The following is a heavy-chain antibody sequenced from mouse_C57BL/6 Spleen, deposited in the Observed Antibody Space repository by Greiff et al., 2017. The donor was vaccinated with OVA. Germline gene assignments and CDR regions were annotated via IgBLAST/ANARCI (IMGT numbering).Heavy chain of an antibody. V-gene: IGHV1-22*01. CDR1: GYTFTDYN. D-gene: IGHD1-1*01. CDR2: IHPNNGGT. J-gene: IGHJ4*01. Sequence: EVQLQQSGPELVKPGASVKMSCKASGYTFTDYNMHWVKQSHGKSLEWIGYIHPNNGGTSYNQKFKGKATLTVNKSSSTAYMELRSLTSEDSAVYYCARLADYYGSSYAMDYWGQGTSVTVSS. CDR3: ARLADYYGSSYAMDY.